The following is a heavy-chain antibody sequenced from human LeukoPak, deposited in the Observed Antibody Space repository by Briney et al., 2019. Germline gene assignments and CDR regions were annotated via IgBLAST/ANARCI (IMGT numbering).Heavy chain of an antibody. CDR2: INSDGSST. CDR1: LFTFSSYW. Sequence: GGSLRLSFGTHLFTFSSYWMHSVRQAPGKGLVWVSRINSDGSSTSYADSLKGRFSISRDNAKKTLYLQMNSLRAEDTAVYYCARVPGYYYASSDNFYWGQGTLVTVS. D-gene: IGHD3-22*01. J-gene: IGHJ4*02. V-gene: IGHV3-74*01. CDR3: ARVPGYYYASSDNFY.